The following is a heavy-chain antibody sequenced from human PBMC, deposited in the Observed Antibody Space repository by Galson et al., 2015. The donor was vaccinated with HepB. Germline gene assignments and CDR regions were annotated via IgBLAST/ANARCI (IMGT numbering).Heavy chain of an antibody. D-gene: IGHD5-18*01. V-gene: IGHV3-74*01. CDR1: GFTFSSYW. CDR2: INSDGSST. Sequence: SLRLSCAASGFTFSSYWMHWVRQAPGKGLVWVSRINSDGSSTSYADSVKGRFTISRDDSKNTLYLQMNSLRAEDTAVYYCARGEVYSYGYDAFDIWGQGTMVTVSS. J-gene: IGHJ3*02. CDR3: ARGEVYSYGYDAFDI.